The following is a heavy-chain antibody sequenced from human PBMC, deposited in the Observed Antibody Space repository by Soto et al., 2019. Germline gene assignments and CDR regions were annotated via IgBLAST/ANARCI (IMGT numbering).Heavy chain of an antibody. CDR3: AKPNLYCSSTSCYDY. V-gene: IGHV3-23*01. Sequence: GGSLRLSCAASGFTFSSHAMSWVRQVPGKGLDWVSAISGSGYSTYYADSVKGRFTISRDNSRSTVYLQMNSLTDEDTAVYYCAKPNLYCSSTSCYDYWGQGTLVTVSS. D-gene: IGHD2-2*01. CDR2: ISGSGYST. J-gene: IGHJ4*02. CDR1: GFTFSSHA.